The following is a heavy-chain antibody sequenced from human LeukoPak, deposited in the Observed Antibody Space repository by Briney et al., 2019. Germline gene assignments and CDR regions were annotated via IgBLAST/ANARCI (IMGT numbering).Heavy chain of an antibody. CDR1: GFTFSSYA. CDR3: AKDPDDFWSGSNWFDP. J-gene: IGHJ5*02. D-gene: IGHD3-3*01. Sequence: GGSLRLSCAASGFTFSSYAMSWVRQAPGKGPEWVSTISGNGGNTYYADSVKGRFTISRDNSKNTLYLQMTSLRAEDTAVYYCAKDPDDFWSGSNWFDPWGQGTLVTVSS. CDR2: ISGNGGNT. V-gene: IGHV3-23*01.